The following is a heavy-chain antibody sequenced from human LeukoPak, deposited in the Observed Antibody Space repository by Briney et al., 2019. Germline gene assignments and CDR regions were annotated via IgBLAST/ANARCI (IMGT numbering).Heavy chain of an antibody. CDR3: ARGLGIQPTDAFDI. V-gene: IGHV1-69*01. CDR1: GGTFSSYA. D-gene: IGHD5-18*01. CDR2: IIPIFGTA. Sequence: SVKVSCKASGGTFSSYAISWVRQAPGQGLEWMGGIIPIFGTANYAQKFQGRVTITADESTSTAYMELSSLRSEDTAVYYCARGLGIQPTDAFDIWGQGTMVTVSS. J-gene: IGHJ3*02.